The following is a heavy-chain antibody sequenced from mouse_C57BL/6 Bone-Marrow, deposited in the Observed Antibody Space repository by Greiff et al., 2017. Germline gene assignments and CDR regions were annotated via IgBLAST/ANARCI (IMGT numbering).Heavy chain of an antibody. CDR2: IYPRSGNT. D-gene: IGHD1-1*01. CDR1: GYTFTSYG. CDR3: ARSRYYYGSPWFAY. Sequence: VQLQQSGAELARPGASVKLSCKASGYTFTSYGISWVKQRTGQGLEWIGEIYPRSGNTYYNEKFKGKATLTADKSSSTAYMELRSLHSEDSAVYFCARSRYYYGSPWFAYWGQGTLVTVSA. V-gene: IGHV1-81*01. J-gene: IGHJ3*01.